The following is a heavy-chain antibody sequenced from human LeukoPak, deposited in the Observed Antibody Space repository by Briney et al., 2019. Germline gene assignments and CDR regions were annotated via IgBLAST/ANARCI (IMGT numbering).Heavy chain of an antibody. V-gene: IGHV3-7*01. J-gene: IGHJ3*02. CDR3: ARDGYSQMGAFDI. CDR2: IKQDGSEK. D-gene: IGHD2-15*01. Sequence: GGSLRLSCAASGFTFSSYSMNWVRQAPGKGLEWVANIKQDGSEKYYVDSVKGRFTISRDNAKNSLYLQMNSLRAEDTAVYYCARDGYSQMGAFDIWGQGTMVTVSS. CDR1: GFTFSSYS.